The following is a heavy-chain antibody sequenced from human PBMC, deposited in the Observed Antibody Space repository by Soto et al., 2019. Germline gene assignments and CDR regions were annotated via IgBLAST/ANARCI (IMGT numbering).Heavy chain of an antibody. Sequence: SETLSLTCTVSGGSISSYYWSWIRQPPGKGLEWIGYIYYSGSTNYNPSLKSRVTISVDTSKNQFSLKLSSVTAADTAVYYCARMTAAIDYYGMDVWGQGTTVTVSS. CDR3: ARMTAAIDYYGMDV. CDR2: IYYSGST. V-gene: IGHV4-59*01. J-gene: IGHJ6*02. CDR1: GGSISSYY. D-gene: IGHD2-2*01.